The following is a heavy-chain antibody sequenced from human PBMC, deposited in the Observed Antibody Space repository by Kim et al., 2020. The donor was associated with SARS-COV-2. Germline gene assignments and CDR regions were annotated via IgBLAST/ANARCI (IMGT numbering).Heavy chain of an antibody. CDR1: GFTFSSYA. CDR2: ISYDGSNK. D-gene: IGHD6-13*01. CDR3: AREAGYSSSWYNRPGPFDL. J-gene: IGHJ2*01. Sequence: GGSLRLSCAASGFTFSSYAMHWVRQAPGKGLEWVAVISYDGSNKYYADSVKGRFTISRDNSKNTLYLQMNSLRAEDTAVYYCAREAGYSSSWYNRPGPFDLWGRGTLVTVSS. V-gene: IGHV3-30-3*01.